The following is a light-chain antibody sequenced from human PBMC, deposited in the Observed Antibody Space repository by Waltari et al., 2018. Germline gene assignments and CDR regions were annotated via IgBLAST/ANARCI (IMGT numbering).Light chain of an antibody. CDR2: WAS. Sequence: DIVMTQSPDSLAVSLGERATINCKSSQSVLSSSNNKNYLAWSQQKPGQPPKLLIYWASTREAGVPDRFSGSGSGTDFTLTISSLQAEDVAVYYCQQYYSTPDTFGPGTKVDIK. CDR3: QQYYSTPDT. V-gene: IGKV4-1*01. CDR1: QSVLSSSNNKNY. J-gene: IGKJ3*01.